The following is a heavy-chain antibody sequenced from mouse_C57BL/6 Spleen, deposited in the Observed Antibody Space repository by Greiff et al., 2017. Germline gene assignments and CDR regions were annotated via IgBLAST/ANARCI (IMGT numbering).Heavy chain of an antibody. Sequence: VQLQQSGAELVKPGASVKMSCKASGYTFTTYPIEWMKQNHGKSLEWIGNFHPYNDDTKYNEKFKGKATLTVEKSSSTVYLELSRLTSDDSAVYFCARGGNYDGHWYFDVWGTGTTVTVSS. CDR3: ARGGNYDGHWYFDV. J-gene: IGHJ1*03. CDR1: GYTFTTYP. V-gene: IGHV1-47*01. D-gene: IGHD2-3*01. CDR2: FHPYNDDT.